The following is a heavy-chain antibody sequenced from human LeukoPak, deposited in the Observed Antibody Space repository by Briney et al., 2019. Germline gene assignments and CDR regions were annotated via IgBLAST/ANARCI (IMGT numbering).Heavy chain of an antibody. CDR3: ARTRIMVRGVRGSFDY. D-gene: IGHD3-10*01. CDR2: ISYDGRNK. CDR1: GFTFSSYA. Sequence: GGSLRLSCAASGFTFSSYAMHWVRQAPGRGLGWVAVISYDGRNKYYADSVKCRLTISRDHSKNTLYLQMNSLRAEDRAVYYCARTRIMVRGVRGSFDYWGQGTLVTVSS. V-gene: IGHV3-30*04. J-gene: IGHJ4*02.